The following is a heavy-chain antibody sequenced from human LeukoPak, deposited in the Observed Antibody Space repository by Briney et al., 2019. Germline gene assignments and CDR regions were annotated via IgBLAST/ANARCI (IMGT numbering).Heavy chain of an antibody. V-gene: IGHV3-9*01. CDR1: GFTFDDYA. Sequence: PGRSLRLSCAASGFTFDDYAMHWVRQAPGKGLEWVSGISWNSGSIGYADSVKGRFTISRDNAKNSLYLQMNSLRAEDTALYYCAKGLHTYYDFWSGSWMDYWGQGTLVTVSS. CDR3: AKGLHTYYDFWSGSWMDY. J-gene: IGHJ4*02. CDR2: ISWNSGSI. D-gene: IGHD3-3*01.